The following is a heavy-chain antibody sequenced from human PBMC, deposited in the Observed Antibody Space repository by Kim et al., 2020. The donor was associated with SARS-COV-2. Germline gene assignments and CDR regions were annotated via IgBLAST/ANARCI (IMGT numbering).Heavy chain of an antibody. CDR1: GGSISSSSYY. D-gene: IGHD4-17*01. CDR3: ARRSQRTTVVQEIDY. CDR2: IYYSGST. Sequence: SETLSLTCTVSGGSISSSSYYWGWIRQPPGKGLEWIGSIYYSGSTYYNPSLKSRVTISVDTSKNQFSLKLSSVTAADTAVYYCARRSQRTTVVQEIDYWGQGTLVTVSS. V-gene: IGHV4-39*01. J-gene: IGHJ4*02.